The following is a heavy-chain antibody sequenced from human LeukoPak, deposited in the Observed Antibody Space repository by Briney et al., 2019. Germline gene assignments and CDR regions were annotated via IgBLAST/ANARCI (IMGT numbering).Heavy chain of an antibody. CDR3: ARESSSSRYFMDV. CDR2: IHYSGST. J-gene: IGHJ6*03. V-gene: IGHV4-39*07. CDR1: GGSTSTSTSY. Sequence: SETLSLTCSVSGGSTSTSTSYWGWIRQPPGKGLEWIGSIHYSGSTYKNPSLKSRVTISMYTSKSQFSLKVTSLTAADSAVYYCARESSSSRYFMDVWAEGPRSPSP. D-gene: IGHD6-6*01.